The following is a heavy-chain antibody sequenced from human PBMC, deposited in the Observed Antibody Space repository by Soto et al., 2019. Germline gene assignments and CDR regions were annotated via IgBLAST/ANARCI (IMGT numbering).Heavy chain of an antibody. CDR3: ATSNDYGRFFDY. CDR2: ISYDGSNK. Sequence: PGGSLRLSCAASGFTFSSYGMHWVRQAPGKGLEWVAVISYDGSNKYYADSVKGRFTISRDNSKNTLYLQMNSLRAEDTAVYYCATSNDYGRFFDYWGQGTLVTVS. D-gene: IGHD4-17*01. CDR1: GFTFSSYG. J-gene: IGHJ4*02. V-gene: IGHV3-30*03.